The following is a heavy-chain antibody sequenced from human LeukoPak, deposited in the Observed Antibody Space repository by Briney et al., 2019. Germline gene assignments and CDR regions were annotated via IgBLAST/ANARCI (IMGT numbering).Heavy chain of an antibody. CDR3: ARGHLVFAY. V-gene: IGHV4-59*01. D-gene: IGHD6-6*01. CDR2: VYYSGST. J-gene: IGHJ4*02. CDR1: VGSISDYY. Sequence: SETLSLTCTVSVGSISDYYWSWIRQPPGKGLEWIGYVYYSGSTSYNPSLKSRVTISVDTSKNHFSLKVSSVTAADTALYYCARGHLVFAYWGQGTLVTVSS.